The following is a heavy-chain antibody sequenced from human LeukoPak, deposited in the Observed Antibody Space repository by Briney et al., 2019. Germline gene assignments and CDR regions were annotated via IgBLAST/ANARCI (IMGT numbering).Heavy chain of an antibody. D-gene: IGHD2-2*01. CDR2: ISAYNGNT. V-gene: IGHV1-18*01. CDR3: ARDSGFVPRALKKRFLDY. CDR1: GYTFTSYG. Sequence: GASVKVSCKASGYTFTSYGISWVRQAPGQGLEWMGWISAYNGNTNYAQKLQGRVTMTTDTSTSTAYMELRSLRSDDTAVYYCARDSGFVPRALKKRFLDYWGQGTLVTVSS. J-gene: IGHJ4*02.